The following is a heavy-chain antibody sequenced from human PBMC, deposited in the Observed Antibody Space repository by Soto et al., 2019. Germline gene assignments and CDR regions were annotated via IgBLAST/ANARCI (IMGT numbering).Heavy chain of an antibody. D-gene: IGHD6-6*01. CDR2: IYRGLST. J-gene: IGHJ3*02. V-gene: IGHV3-53*01. CDR3: ARDRSDSSRDDSFDI. CDR1: GFNVTNTY. Sequence: VQLVESGGGLIQPGGSLRLSCAVSGFNVTNTYMSWVREAPVKGLEWVSVIYRGLSTFYADSVKGRFTVSRDNSKNTVSLQMNSLRAEDTAVYYCARDRSDSSRDDSFDIWGQGTMVTVSS.